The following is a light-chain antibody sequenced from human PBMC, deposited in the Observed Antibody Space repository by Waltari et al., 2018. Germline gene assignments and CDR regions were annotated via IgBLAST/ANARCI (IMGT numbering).Light chain of an antibody. J-gene: IGLJ3*02. CDR1: SSHIGSNT. V-gene: IGLV1-44*01. CDR2: SND. Sequence: QSVLTQPPSASGTPGQRVTISCSGGSSHIGSNTVRWHQQLPGTDPKLLMYSNDQRPSAVPDRFSGSKSGTSASLAISGLQSEDEADYYCAAWDDSLNGWVFGGGTKLTVL. CDR3: AAWDDSLNGWV.